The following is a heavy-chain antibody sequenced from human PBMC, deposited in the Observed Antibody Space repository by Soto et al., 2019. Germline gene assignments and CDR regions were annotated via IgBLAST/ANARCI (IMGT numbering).Heavy chain of an antibody. CDR1: GYTFTNYA. CDR3: VRVGSGSYYNGGMLDY. V-gene: IGHV1-3*03. Sequence: VASVKVSCKASGYTFTNYAMHWVRQAPGQRLEWVGWINPGNDDTKHSQEFQGRVTFTRDTSASTAYMELGSLRFEDTAVYYCVRVGSGSYYNGGMLDYWGQGTLVTVSS. J-gene: IGHJ4*02. D-gene: IGHD3-10*01. CDR2: INPGNDDT.